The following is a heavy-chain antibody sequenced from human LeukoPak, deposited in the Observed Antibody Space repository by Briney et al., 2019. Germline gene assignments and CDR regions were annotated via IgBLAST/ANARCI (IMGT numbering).Heavy chain of an antibody. CDR2: ISAYNGNT. Sequence: ASXXVSCKASGYTFTSYGISWVRQAPGQGLEWMGWISAYNGNTNYAQKLQGRVTMTTDTSTSTAYMELRSLRSDDTAVYYCARDIVVVPAATDWFDPWGQGTLVTVSS. V-gene: IGHV1-18*01. J-gene: IGHJ5*02. D-gene: IGHD2-2*01. CDR1: GYTFTSYG. CDR3: ARDIVVVPAATDWFDP.